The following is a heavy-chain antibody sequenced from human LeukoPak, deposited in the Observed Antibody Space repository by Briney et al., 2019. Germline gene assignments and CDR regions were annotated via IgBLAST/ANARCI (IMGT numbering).Heavy chain of an antibody. J-gene: IGHJ2*01. Sequence: GGSLRLSCAASGFTVSSNYMSWVRQAPGKGLEWVSVIYSGGSTYYADSVKGRFTISRDNSKNTLYLQMNSLRAEDTAVYYCAKVRTTEGTTGEDWYFDLWGRGTLVTVSS. V-gene: IGHV3-53*01. CDR2: IYSGGST. CDR3: AKVRTTEGTTGEDWYFDL. CDR1: GFTVSSNY. D-gene: IGHD4-17*01.